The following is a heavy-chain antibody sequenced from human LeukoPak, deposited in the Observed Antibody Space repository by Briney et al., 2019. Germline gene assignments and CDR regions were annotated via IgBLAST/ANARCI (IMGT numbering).Heavy chain of an antibody. D-gene: IGHD3-22*01. V-gene: IGHV4-39*07. CDR2: IYTSGST. Sequence: PSETLSLTCTVSGGSISSSSYYWGWIRQPPGKGLEWIGRIYTSGSTNYNPSLKSRVTMSVDTSKNQFSLKLSSVTAADTAVYYCARDKRLLPSTDAFDIWGQGTMVTVSS. J-gene: IGHJ3*02. CDR1: GGSISSSSYY. CDR3: ARDKRLLPSTDAFDI.